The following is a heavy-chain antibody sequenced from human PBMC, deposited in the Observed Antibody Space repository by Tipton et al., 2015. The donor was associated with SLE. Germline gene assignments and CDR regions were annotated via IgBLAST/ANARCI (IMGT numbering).Heavy chain of an antibody. CDR2: IYHSGTT. CDR1: GGSITSSNW. V-gene: IGHV4-4*02. D-gene: IGHD2-2*01. Sequence: GSLRLSCAVTGGSITSSNWWSWVRQPPGKGLEWIGQIYHSGTTNYSPSLKSRVTISVDKSNNQFSLRLSSVTAADTAVYYCARSAAAHDVTPDLLDIWGQGTMVSVSS. J-gene: IGHJ3*02. CDR3: ARSAAAHDVTPDLLDI.